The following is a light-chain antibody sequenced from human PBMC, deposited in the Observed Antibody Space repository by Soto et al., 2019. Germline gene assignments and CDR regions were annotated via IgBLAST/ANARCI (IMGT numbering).Light chain of an antibody. Sequence: EIVMTQSPATLSVSPGERATLSCRASQSVNIYLAWYQQKPGQAPRLLIFGASIRATGIPDRFSGSGSGTDFTLTISRLEPEDFAVYYCQQYGRSSWTFGQGTKVDIK. CDR2: GAS. V-gene: IGKV3-20*01. J-gene: IGKJ1*01. CDR1: QSVNIY. CDR3: QQYGRSSWT.